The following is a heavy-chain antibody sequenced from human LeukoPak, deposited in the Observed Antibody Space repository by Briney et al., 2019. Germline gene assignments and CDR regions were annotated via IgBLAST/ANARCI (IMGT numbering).Heavy chain of an antibody. V-gene: IGHV3-23*01. Sequence: GSLSLSYAASGFTFSSYAMSWVRPAPGKGLEWVSAISGSGGSTYYPDSVKGRFTISRDNSKNTLYLQMNSLRAEDTAVYYCAKGRAGIAAAGRYFDYWGQGTLVTVSS. CDR1: GFTFSSYA. J-gene: IGHJ4*02. CDR2: ISGSGGST. CDR3: AKGRAGIAAAGRYFDY. D-gene: IGHD6-13*01.